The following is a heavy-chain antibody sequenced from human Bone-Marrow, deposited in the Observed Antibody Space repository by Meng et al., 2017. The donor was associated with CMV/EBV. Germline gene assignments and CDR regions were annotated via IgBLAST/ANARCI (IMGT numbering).Heavy chain of an antibody. V-gene: IGHV3-13*01. CDR2: IGTLADT. D-gene: IGHD1-1*01. J-gene: IGHJ6*02. CDR1: GFIFSDYD. Sequence: GGSLRLSCAASGFIFSDYDMHWVRQPIGKGLEWVSAIGTLADTFYPNSVKGRFTISRENAKRSVFLQINNLGAGDTAVYYCARASKDYLNGHWDYGMDVWGQGTTVTVSS. CDR3: ARASKDYLNGHWDYGMDV.